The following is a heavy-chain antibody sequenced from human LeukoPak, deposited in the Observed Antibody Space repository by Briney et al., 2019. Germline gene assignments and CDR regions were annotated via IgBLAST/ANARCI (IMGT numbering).Heavy chain of an antibody. CDR3: ARGATTEGSGGY. CDR1: GFTFSRYT. J-gene: IGHJ4*02. V-gene: IGHV3-21*01. CDR2: ISSSSSYI. D-gene: IGHD3-10*01. Sequence: GGSLRLSCAASGFTFSRYTMNWVRQPPGKGLEWVSSISSSSSYIYYADSVKGRFTISRDNAKNSLYLQMNSLRAEDTAVYYCARGATTEGSGGYWGQGTLVTVSS.